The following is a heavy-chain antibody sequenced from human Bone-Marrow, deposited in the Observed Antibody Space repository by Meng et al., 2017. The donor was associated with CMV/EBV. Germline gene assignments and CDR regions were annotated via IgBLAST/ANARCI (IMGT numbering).Heavy chain of an antibody. V-gene: IGHV1-2*02. CDR3: ARSSGWSRFDY. CDR1: GYPVTDYD. J-gene: IGHJ4*02. D-gene: IGHD6-19*01. Sequence: GEFGAEGERAGAPVKGPWKAYGYPVTDYDKHWVRQAPGQGLEGMGWINPNDDTNYAQNFQGRVTMTRDMSINTVYMELSRLTSDDTAVYDCARSSGWSRFDYWGLGTLVTVSS. CDR2: INPNDDT.